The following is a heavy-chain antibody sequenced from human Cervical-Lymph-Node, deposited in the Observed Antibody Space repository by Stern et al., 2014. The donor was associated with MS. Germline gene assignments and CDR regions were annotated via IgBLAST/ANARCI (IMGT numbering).Heavy chain of an antibody. D-gene: IGHD1-14*01. V-gene: IGHV1-2*02. CDR2: INPSSGDT. CDR1: GYSFTGYY. CDR3: AKSTTITPLDY. Sequence: QVQLVQSGTEMKKPGTSVKVSCRTSGYSFTGYYLHWVRQAPGQGLEWMGWINPSSGDTNVAQKFQGRATMTRDTSVNTAYLVLSRLSLNDTAVYFCAKSTTITPLDYWGQGSLITVSS. J-gene: IGHJ4*02.